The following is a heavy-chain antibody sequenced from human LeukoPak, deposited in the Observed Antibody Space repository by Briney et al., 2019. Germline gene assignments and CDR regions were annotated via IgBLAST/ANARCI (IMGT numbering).Heavy chain of an antibody. D-gene: IGHD1-1*01. CDR3: VREGLERRTNFDY. Sequence: GGSLRLSCSASGFTFTSHVMHWVRQAPGKGLQYLSGISMNVQTTYYAGSVKGRFTISRDSSKNTVYLQTNSLTAEDTAVYYCVREGLERRTNFDYWGQGTLVSVSS. CDR1: GFTFTSHV. J-gene: IGHJ4*02. V-gene: IGHV3-64D*06. CDR2: ISMNVQTT.